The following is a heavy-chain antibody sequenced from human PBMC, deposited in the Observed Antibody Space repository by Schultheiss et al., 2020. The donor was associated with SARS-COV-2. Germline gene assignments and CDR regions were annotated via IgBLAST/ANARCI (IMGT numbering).Heavy chain of an antibody. CDR2: ISSNGGST. D-gene: IGHD1/OR15-1a*01. V-gene: IGHV3-64*04. Sequence: GESLKISCAASGFTFSSYAIHWVRQAPGKGLEYVSAISSNGGSTYYADSVKGRFTISRDNSKNTLYLQMNSLRAEDTAVYYCARVPANKYAFDIWGQGTMVTVSS. CDR1: GFTFSSYA. CDR3: ARVPANKYAFDI. J-gene: IGHJ3*02.